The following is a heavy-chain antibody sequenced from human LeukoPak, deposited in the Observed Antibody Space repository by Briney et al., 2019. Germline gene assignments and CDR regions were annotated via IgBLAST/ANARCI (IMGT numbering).Heavy chain of an antibody. Sequence: PGRSLRLSCAASGFTFSSYGMHWVRQAPGKGLERVAVIWYDVSIKYYADSVKGRFTISTDNSKDTLYLQRTSRRAKDTAVYYCARAPPITIYSSSWYRYYYGMDVWGQATTVTVS. CDR3: ARAPPITIYSSSWYRYYYGMDV. D-gene: IGHD6-13*01. CDR2: IWYDVSIK. J-gene: IGHJ6*02. V-gene: IGHV3-33*01. CDR1: GFTFSSYG.